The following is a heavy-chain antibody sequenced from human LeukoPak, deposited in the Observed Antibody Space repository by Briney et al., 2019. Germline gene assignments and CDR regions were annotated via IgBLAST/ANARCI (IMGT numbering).Heavy chain of an antibody. J-gene: IGHJ4*02. Sequence: PGGSLRLSCAASGFTFSSYEMNWVRQAPGKGLEWVSYISHSGSTIYYADSVKGRFTISRDNAKNSLFLQMSSLRAEDTAIYYCARRNYADYWGQGTLVTVSS. CDR3: ARRNYADY. CDR2: ISHSGSTI. V-gene: IGHV3-48*03. CDR1: GFTFSSYE.